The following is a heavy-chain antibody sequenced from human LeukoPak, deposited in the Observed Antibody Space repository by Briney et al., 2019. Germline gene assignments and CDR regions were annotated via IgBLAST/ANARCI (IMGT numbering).Heavy chain of an antibody. Sequence: GGSLRLSCAASGFTFSSYWMHWVRQAPGKGLVWVSRINSDGSSTSYADSVKGRFTISRDNAKNTLYLQMNSLRAEDTAVYYCASRSTGSGYGILTGYFYWGQGTLVTVSS. J-gene: IGHJ4*02. D-gene: IGHD3-9*01. V-gene: IGHV3-74*01. CDR2: INSDGSST. CDR3: ASRSTGSGYGILTGYFY. CDR1: GFTFSSYW.